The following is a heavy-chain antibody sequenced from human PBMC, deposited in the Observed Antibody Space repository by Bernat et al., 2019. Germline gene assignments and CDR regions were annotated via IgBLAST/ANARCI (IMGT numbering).Heavy chain of an antibody. V-gene: IGHV3-74*01. CDR1: GFTFSNYW. CDR3: ARDQGGATAA. D-gene: IGHD5-12*01. J-gene: IGHJ5*02. CDR2: IKTDGSST. Sequence: EVQLVESGGGLVQPGGSLRLSCAASGFTFSNYWMHWVRQAPGKGLVWVSRIKTDGSSTSYADSVKGRVTISRDNAKTTLYLKMTSLRAADTAVYYCARDQGGATAAWGQGTLVTVSS.